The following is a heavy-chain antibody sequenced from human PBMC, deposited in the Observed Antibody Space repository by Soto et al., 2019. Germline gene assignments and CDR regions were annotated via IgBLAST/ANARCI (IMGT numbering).Heavy chain of an antibody. CDR3: ARGRHYYDSSYYYPPWDFDI. CDR2: IHYSEST. J-gene: IGHJ3*02. Sequence: PSETLSLTCTVSGGSINIYYWTWIRQPPGKGLEWIGYIHYSESTNYNPTLKSRVTISVDTSKNQLSLKLSSVTAADTAVYYCARGRHYYDSSYYYPPWDFDIWGQGKMVP. V-gene: IGHV4-59*01. CDR1: GGSINIYY. D-gene: IGHD3-22*01.